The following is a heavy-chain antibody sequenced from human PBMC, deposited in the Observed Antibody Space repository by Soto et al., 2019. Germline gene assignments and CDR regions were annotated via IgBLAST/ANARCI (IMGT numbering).Heavy chain of an antibody. J-gene: IGHJ5*01. V-gene: IGHV1-69*01. CDR1: GGTFSSYA. CDR3: ARDVEVAGTKRWFDS. CDR2: IIPIFGTA. D-gene: IGHD6-19*01. Sequence: QVQLVQSGADVKKPGSSVKVSCKVSGGTFSSYAINWVRQAPGQGLEWMGGIIPIFGTANYAQKFQDRVTISADGSTSTAYVEVSRLRCEDTAMYYCARDVEVAGTKRWFDSWGQGTLVTVSS.